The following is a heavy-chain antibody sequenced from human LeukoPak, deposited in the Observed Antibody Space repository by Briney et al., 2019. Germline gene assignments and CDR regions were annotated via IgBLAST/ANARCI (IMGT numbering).Heavy chain of an antibody. D-gene: IGHD6-19*01. CDR1: GGSFSGYY. CDR2: INHSGST. J-gene: IGHJ4*02. V-gene: IGHV4-34*01. CDR3: ARGLPVAGLPYFDY. Sequence: SETLSLTCAVYGGSFSGYYWSWIRQPPGKGLEWIGEINHSGSTNYNPSLKSRVTISVDTSKNQFSLKLSSVTAADTAVYYCARGLPVAGLPYFDYWGQGTLVTVSS.